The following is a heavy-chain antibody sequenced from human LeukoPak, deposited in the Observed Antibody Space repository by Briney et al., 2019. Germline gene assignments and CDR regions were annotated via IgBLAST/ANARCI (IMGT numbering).Heavy chain of an antibody. D-gene: IGHD6-13*01. Sequence: GGSLRLSCAASGFTFSSYWMGWVRQAPGKGLEWVANIKQDGSEKYYVDSVKGRFTISRDNAKNSLYLQMNSLRAEDTAVYYCARGTYSSSWGDFFDYWGQGTLVTVSS. V-gene: IGHV3-7*03. J-gene: IGHJ4*02. CDR1: GFTFSSYW. CDR3: ARGTYSSSWGDFFDY. CDR2: IKQDGSEK.